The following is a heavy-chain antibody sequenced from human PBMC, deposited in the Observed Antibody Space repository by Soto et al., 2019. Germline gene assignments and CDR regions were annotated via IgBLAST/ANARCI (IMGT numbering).Heavy chain of an antibody. CDR3: ARARWYDAFDV. Sequence: SETLSLTCAVSGFFISSGNYWGWIRKPPGKGLEWIGSIFHGGNTYYNPSLKSRVTISVDMSKNQFSLKLNSVTAADTTVYYCARARWYDAFDVWGQGTVVTVSS. D-gene: IGHD2-15*01. J-gene: IGHJ3*01. CDR2: IFHGGNT. CDR1: GFFISSGNY. V-gene: IGHV4-38-2*01.